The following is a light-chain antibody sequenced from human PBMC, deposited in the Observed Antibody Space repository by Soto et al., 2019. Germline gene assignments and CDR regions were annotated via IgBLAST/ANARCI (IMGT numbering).Light chain of an antibody. CDR2: KAS. CDR3: QQYNSWT. V-gene: IGKV1-5*03. J-gene: IGKJ1*01. Sequence: DIQMTQSPSTLSASVVDRVTITCRASQSVSTWLAWYQQKPGKAPKLLIYKASNLESGVPSRFTGSGSGTEFTLTISSLQPDDFATYYCQQYNSWTFGQGTKWIS. CDR1: QSVSTW.